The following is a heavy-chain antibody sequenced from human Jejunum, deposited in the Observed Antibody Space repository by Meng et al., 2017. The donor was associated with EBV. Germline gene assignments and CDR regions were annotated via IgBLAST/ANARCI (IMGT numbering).Heavy chain of an antibody. CDR1: GCSISGGGYY. J-gene: IGHJ4*02. V-gene: IGHV4-30-4*01. Sequence: QVRLQESGPGLLKPSXXLSLTSVVSGCSISGGGYYWSWIRQPPGKGLEWIGYIHYNGATYYNPSLKSRLTMAVDTSKNQFSLKLSSVTAADTAVYYCARVNGYCSEGTCYYLDYWGQGTLVTVSS. CDR3: ARVNGYCSEGTCYYLDY. D-gene: IGHD2-15*01. CDR2: IHYNGAT.